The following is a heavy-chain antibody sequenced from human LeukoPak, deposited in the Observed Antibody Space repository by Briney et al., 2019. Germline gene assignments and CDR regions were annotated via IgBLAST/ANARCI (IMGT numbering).Heavy chain of an antibody. V-gene: IGHV4-59*01. CDR2: IYYSGTT. D-gene: IGHD6-13*01. CDR1: GGSISSYY. J-gene: IGHJ4*02. Sequence: SETLSLTCTVSGGSISSYYWSWIRQPPGKGLEWVGYIYYSGTTNYNPSLKSRVTISVDTSKNQFSLKLSSVTAADTAVYYCARGVYIAAAQYGYWGQRTLVTVSS. CDR3: ARGVYIAAAQYGY.